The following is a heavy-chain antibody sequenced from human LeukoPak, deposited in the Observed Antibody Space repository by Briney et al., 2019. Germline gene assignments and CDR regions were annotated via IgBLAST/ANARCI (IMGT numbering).Heavy chain of an antibody. CDR1: GYTFTGYY. CDR3: ARERFYSSGSRSNRVDY. CDR2: INPNTGGT. V-gene: IGHV1-2*02. Sequence: ASVKVSCKASGYTFTGYYMHWVRQAPGQGLEWMGWINPNTGGTNYAQKFQGRVTMTRDTAIKTAYMELSRLRSDDTAVYYCARERFYSSGSRSNRVDYWGQGTLVTVSS. J-gene: IGHJ4*02. D-gene: IGHD6-19*01.